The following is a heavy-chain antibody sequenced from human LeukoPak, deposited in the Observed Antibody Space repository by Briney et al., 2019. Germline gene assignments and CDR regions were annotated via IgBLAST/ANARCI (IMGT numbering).Heavy chain of an antibody. J-gene: IGHJ4*02. D-gene: IGHD6-6*01. CDR1: GYTFTTYY. CDR2: INPSGDST. Sequence: ASVKVSCKASGYTFTTYYMHWVRQAPGQGLEWMGIINPSGDSTSFAQKFQGRVTITADKSTSTAYMELSSLRSEDTAVYYCARGSHSSSSDYFDYWGQGTLVTVSS. V-gene: IGHV1-46*01. CDR3: ARGSHSSSSDYFDY.